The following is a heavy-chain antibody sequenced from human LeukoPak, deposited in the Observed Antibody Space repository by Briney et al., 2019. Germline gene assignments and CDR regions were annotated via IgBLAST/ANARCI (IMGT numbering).Heavy chain of an antibody. V-gene: IGHV3-23*01. CDR1: GFTFSSYA. CDR2: ISGGGATT. CDR3: VKSTGYSTTGRDFDS. D-gene: IGHD6-13*01. J-gene: IGHJ4*02. Sequence: GGSLRLSCAASGFTFSSYAMSWVRQAPGKGLEWVSDISGGGATTFYADSVKGRFTISRDNSKNTLYLQLSSLRAEDTAVYYCVKSTGYSTTGRDFDSWGRGTLVTVSS.